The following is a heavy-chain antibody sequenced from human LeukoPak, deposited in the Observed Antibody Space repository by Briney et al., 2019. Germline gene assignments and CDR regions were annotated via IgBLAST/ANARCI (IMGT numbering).Heavy chain of an antibody. D-gene: IGHD4-11*01. V-gene: IGHV3-33*06. CDR3: EKDAQRGFDYSNSLQN. CDR2: IWSDGSDK. Sequence: GGSLRLSCAASGFTFSHYGMHWVCQTPGAGLEWVAVIWSDGSDKYYAKSVKGRFTISRDNSKNSLFLQMNSLRAEDTAVYYCEKDAQRGFDYSNSLQNWGQGILVTVSS. CDR1: GFTFSHYG. J-gene: IGHJ4*01.